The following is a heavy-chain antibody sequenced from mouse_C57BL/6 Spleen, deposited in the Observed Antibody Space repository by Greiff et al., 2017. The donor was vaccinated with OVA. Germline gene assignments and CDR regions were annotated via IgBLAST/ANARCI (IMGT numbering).Heavy chain of an antibody. J-gene: IGHJ2*01. CDR1: GYTFTSYW. V-gene: IGHV1-52*01. Sequence: QVQLQQPGAELVRPGSSVKLSCKASGYTFTSYWMHWVKQRPIQGLEWIGNIDPSDSETHYNQKFKDKATLTVDKSSSTAYMQLSSLTSEDSAVYYCASSGYDGYYGYFDYWGQGTTLTVSS. CDR2: IDPSDSET. D-gene: IGHD2-3*01. CDR3: ASSGYDGYYGYFDY.